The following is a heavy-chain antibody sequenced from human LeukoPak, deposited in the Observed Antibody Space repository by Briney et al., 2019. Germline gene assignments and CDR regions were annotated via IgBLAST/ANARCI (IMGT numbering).Heavy chain of an antibody. V-gene: IGHV3-74*01. Sequence: GGSLRLSCAASGFTFSSYWMHWVRQAPGKGLAWVSRINSDGSSTSYADSVKGRFTISRDNAKNTLYLQMNSLRAEDTAVYYCASLTGKDVWGKGTTVTISS. CDR1: GFTFSSYW. J-gene: IGHJ6*04. CDR2: INSDGSST. CDR3: ASLTGKDV.